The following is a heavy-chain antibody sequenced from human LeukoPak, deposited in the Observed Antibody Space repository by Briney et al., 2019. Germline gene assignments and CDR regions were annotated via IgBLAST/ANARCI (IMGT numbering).Heavy chain of an antibody. Sequence: PSETLSLTCTVSGGSISSGGYYWSWIRQPPGKGLEWIGYIYHSGSTYYNPSLKSRVTISVDRSKNQFSLKLSSVTAADTAVYYCAREGLNQGSNWFDPWGQGTLVTVSS. CDR1: GGSISSGGYY. CDR3: AREGLNQGSNWFDP. D-gene: IGHD3/OR15-3a*01. J-gene: IGHJ5*02. CDR2: IYHSGST. V-gene: IGHV4-30-2*01.